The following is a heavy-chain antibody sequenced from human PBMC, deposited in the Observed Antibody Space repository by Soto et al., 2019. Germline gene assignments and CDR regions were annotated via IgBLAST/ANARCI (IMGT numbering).Heavy chain of an antibody. J-gene: IGHJ4*02. CDR2: ISTTSSYI. Sequence: GGSLRLSCAASGFTFNTYSMNWVRQAPGKGLEWVASISTTSSYIYYSDSVKGRFTISRDNAKNSLYLQMNSLRAEDTAVYYCARDASIFDYWGQGAQVTVSS. CDR1: GFTFNTYS. V-gene: IGHV3-21*01. CDR3: ARDASIFDY.